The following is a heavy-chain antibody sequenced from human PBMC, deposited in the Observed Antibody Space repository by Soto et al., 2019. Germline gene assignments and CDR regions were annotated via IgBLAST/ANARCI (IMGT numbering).Heavy chain of an antibody. CDR3: ARASDDYGDIYFDY. J-gene: IGHJ4*02. CDR2: INPNSGGT. Sequence: ASVKVSCKASGYTFTGYYMHWVRQALGQGLEWMGWINPNSGGTNYAQKFQGWVTMTRDTSISTAYMELSRLRSDDTAVYYCARASDDYGDIYFDYWGQGTLVTVSS. V-gene: IGHV1-2*04. D-gene: IGHD4-17*01. CDR1: GYTFTGYY.